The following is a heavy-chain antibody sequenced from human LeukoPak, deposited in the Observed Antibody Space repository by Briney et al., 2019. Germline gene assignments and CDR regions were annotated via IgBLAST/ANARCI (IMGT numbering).Heavy chain of an antibody. J-gene: IGHJ3*02. CDR2: ITGSGGST. CDR3: AKDRPGAILWFDI. D-gene: IGHD3-10*01. CDR1: GFTFYNYG. Sequence: GGSLRLSCAVSGFTFYNYGMSWVRQAPGKGLEWVSGITGSGGSTYYADSVKGRFTISRDNSKNTLYLQMNSLRAEDTAVYYCAKDRPGAILWFDIWGQGTMVTVSS. V-gene: IGHV3-23*01.